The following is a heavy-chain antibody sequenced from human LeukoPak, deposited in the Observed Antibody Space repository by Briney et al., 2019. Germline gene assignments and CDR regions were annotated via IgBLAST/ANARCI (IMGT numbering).Heavy chain of an antibody. CDR3: ARGRPYSGGYHLDY. CDR1: GGSFSGYY. CDR2: IYYSGST. D-gene: IGHD1-26*01. V-gene: IGHV4-34*01. J-gene: IGHJ4*02. Sequence: SETLSLTCAVYGGSFSGYYWSWIRQPPGKGLEWIGNIYYSGSTYYNPSLKSRVTMSVDTSKNQFFLKLNSVTAADTAVYYCARGRPYSGGYHLDYWGQGTLVTVSA.